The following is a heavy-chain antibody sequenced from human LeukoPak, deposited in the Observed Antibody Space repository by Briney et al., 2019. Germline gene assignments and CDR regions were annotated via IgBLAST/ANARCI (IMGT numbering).Heavy chain of an antibody. CDR3: TRSSSEYYDFWSGYYTYSLDY. D-gene: IGHD3-3*01. CDR1: GGSISSYY. Sequence: SETLSLTCIVSGGSISSYYWSWIRQPPGKGLEWIGYIYHSGSTNYNPSLKSRVTISVDTSKNQFSLKLSSVTAADTAVYYCTRSSSEYYDFWSGYYTYSLDYWGQGTLVTVSS. J-gene: IGHJ4*02. CDR2: IYHSGST. V-gene: IGHV4-59*01.